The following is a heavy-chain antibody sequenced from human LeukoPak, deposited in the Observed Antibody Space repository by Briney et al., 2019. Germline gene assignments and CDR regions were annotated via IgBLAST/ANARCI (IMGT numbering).Heavy chain of an antibody. J-gene: IGHJ4*02. V-gene: IGHV1-3*01. CDR1: GYTFTRYA. D-gene: IGHD1-26*01. CDR3: ATKKGSSYSGSLYYFDY. CDR2: INADNGDT. Sequence: ASVKVSRKASGYTFTRYAMHWVRQAPGQRIEWMGWINADNGDTKYSQKFQGRVTITRDTSASTAYMELSSLRSEDTAVYYCATKKGSSYSGSLYYFDYWGQGTLVTVSS.